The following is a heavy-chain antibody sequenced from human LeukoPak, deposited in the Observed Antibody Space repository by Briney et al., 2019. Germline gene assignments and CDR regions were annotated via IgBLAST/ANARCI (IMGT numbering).Heavy chain of an antibody. CDR2: INTDGSST. J-gene: IGHJ6*03. CDR3: SRGPWYYMDV. V-gene: IGHV3-74*01. CDR1: GFTFGSSW. Sequence: GGSLRLSCAAPGFTFGSSWMHWVRQTPEKGLVWVSRINTDGSSTNYADSVKGRFTISRDNAKNTLYLQMYSLRAEDTAVYYCSRGPWYYMDVWGKGTTVTVSS.